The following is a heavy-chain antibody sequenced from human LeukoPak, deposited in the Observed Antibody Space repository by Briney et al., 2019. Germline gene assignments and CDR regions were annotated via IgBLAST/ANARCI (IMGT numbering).Heavy chain of an antibody. CDR1: GGTFSSYA. V-gene: IGHV1-69*05. CDR2: IIPIFGTA. D-gene: IGHD3-22*01. CDR3: ARDMYYDSSGYYSRLFDE. J-gene: IGHJ4*02. Sequence: GASVKVSCKASGGTFSSYAISWVRQAPGQGLEWMGRIIPIFGTANYAQKFQGRVTTTTEESTSTAYMELSSLRCEDTAVYYCARDMYYDSSGYYSRLFDEGGQGTLVTVSS.